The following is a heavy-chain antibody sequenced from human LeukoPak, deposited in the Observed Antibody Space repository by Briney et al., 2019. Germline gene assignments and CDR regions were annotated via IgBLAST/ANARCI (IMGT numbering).Heavy chain of an antibody. CDR1: GYTFTSYY. D-gene: IGHD3-10*01. V-gene: IGHV1-46*01. Sequence: ASVKVSCKASGYTFTSYYMHWVRQAPGQGLEWMGIINPSGGSTSYAQKFQGRVTMTRDTSTSTVYMELSSLRSEDTAVYYCASLTKRTRGAFDIWGQGTMVTVSS. CDR2: INPSGGST. J-gene: IGHJ3*02. CDR3: ASLTKRTRGAFDI.